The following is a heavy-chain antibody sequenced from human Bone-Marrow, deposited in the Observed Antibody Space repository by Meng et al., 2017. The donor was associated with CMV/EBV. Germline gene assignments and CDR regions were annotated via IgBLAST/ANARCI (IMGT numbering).Heavy chain of an antibody. CDR3: ARDAAPWRGATPDY. J-gene: IGHJ4*02. V-gene: IGHV3-21*01. CDR2: ISSSSSYI. CDR1: GFTFSNAW. Sequence: GGSLRRSCAASGFTFSNAWMSWVRQAPGKGLEWVSSISSSSSYIYYADSVKGRFTISRDNAKNTLYLQMNSLRAEDTAVYYCARDAAPWRGATPDYWGQGTLVTVSS. D-gene: IGHD1-26*01.